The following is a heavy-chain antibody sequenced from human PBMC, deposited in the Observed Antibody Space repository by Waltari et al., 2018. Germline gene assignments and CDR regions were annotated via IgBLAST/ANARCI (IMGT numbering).Heavy chain of an antibody. J-gene: IGHJ6*02. V-gene: IGHV3-9*01. D-gene: IGHD6-25*01. CDR2: ISWNSGSI. CDR1: GFTFDAYA. Sequence: EVQLVESGGGLVQPGRSLRLSCAASGFTFDAYAMHWVRQAPGKGLEWVSGISWNSGSIGYADSVKGRFTISRDNAKNSLYLQMNSLRAEDTALYYCAKDIQAGFYYYYGMDVWGQGTTVTVSS. CDR3: AKDIQAGFYYYYGMDV.